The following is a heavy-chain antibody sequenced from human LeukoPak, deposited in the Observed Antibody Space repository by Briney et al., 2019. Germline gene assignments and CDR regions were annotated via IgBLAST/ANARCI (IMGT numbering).Heavy chain of an antibody. D-gene: IGHD6-13*01. CDR2: ISGSSTHI. V-gene: IGHV3-21*01. CDR3: ARYISWWDV. CDR1: GFTFSDYS. J-gene: IGHJ6*04. Sequence: PGGSLRLSCAASGFTFSDYSMNWVRQAPGKGLEWVSSISGSSTHIYYAASVRGRFTISRDNAKNSLYLQMNSLRAEDTAVYYCARYISWWDVWGKGTTVTISS.